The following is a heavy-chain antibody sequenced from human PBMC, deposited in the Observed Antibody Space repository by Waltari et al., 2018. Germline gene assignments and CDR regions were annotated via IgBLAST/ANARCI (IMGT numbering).Heavy chain of an antibody. V-gene: IGHV4-34*01. CDR1: GGPFTDYS. CDR2: ISHSGVT. CDR3: ARTWGNSPPLGWFDP. D-gene: IGHD7-27*01. J-gene: IGHJ5*01. Sequence: QVQLHQWGAGLLKPSETLSLTCAVAGGPFTDYSWSWIRPPPGKGLEWIGEISHSGVTHYNPSLRRRVTMSVDTIKKQFSLMLTSVTAADTAVYFCARTWGNSPPLGWFDPWGRGTRVTISS.